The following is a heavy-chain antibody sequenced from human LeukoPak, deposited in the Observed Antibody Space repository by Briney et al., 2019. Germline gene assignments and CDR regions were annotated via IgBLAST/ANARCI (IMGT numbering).Heavy chain of an antibody. CDR3: AKDNFDY. J-gene: IGHJ4*02. CDR2: ISYDGSNK. Sequence: GGSLRLSCAASGFAFSSYGMHWVRQAPGKGLEWVAVISYDGSNKYYADSVKGRFTISRDNSKNTLYLQMNSLRAEDTAVYYCAKDNFDYWGQGTLVTVSS. CDR1: GFAFSSYG. V-gene: IGHV3-30*18.